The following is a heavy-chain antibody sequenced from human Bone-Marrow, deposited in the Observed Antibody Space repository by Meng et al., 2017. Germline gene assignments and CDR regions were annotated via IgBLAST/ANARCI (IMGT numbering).Heavy chain of an antibody. J-gene: IGHJ6*02. CDR2: ISSSGSTI. D-gene: IGHD2-2*01. V-gene: IGHV3-48*03. CDR1: GFTFSSYE. Sequence: GGSLRLSCAAPGFTFSSYEMNWVRQAPGKGLEWVSYISSSGSTIYYADSVKGRFTISRDNAKNSLYLQMNSLRAEDTAVYYCARGQYQLLTYYYGMDVWGQGTTVTVSS. CDR3: ARGQYQLLTYYYGMDV.